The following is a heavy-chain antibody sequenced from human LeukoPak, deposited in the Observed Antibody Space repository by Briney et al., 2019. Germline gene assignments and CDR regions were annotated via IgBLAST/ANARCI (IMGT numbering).Heavy chain of an antibody. J-gene: IGHJ4*02. Sequence: PSETLSLNCAVYGGSFSGYYWSWIRQPPGKGLEWIGEINHSGSTNYNPSLKSRVTISVDTSKNQFSLKLSSVTAADTAVYYCARGQLLWFGELFAFDYWGQGTLVTVSS. D-gene: IGHD3-10*01. CDR1: GGSFSGYY. CDR2: INHSGST. V-gene: IGHV4-34*01. CDR3: ARGQLLWFGELFAFDY.